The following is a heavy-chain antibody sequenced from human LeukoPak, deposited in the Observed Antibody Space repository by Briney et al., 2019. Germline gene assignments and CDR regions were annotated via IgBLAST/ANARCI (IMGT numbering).Heavy chain of an antibody. CDR3: ARKSTSSWSFDY. D-gene: IGHD6-13*01. CDR1: GGSISGFS. V-gene: IGHV4-59*08. CDR2: TYYSGST. J-gene: IGHJ4*02. Sequence: SETLSLTCAVSGGSISGFSWSWIRQPPGKGLEWIGYTYYSGSTDYNPSLKSRVTMSVDMSKNQFSLKLISMTAADTAVYYCARKSTSSWSFDYWGQGTLVTVSS.